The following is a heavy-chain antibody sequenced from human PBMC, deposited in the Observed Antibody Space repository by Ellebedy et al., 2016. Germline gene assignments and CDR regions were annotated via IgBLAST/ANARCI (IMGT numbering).Heavy chain of an antibody. V-gene: IGHV2-5*01. J-gene: IGHJ4*02. D-gene: IGHD4-17*01. CDR2: VYGNDDK. CDR1: GFSLTTNQVV. CDR3: AHRTTVTADDY. Sequence: SGPTLVKPTQTLTLTCTFSGFSLTTNQVVVGWVRQPPGQALEWLAFVYGNDDKRYSPSLKSRLTITKDTSKNEVVLTLTNMDPVDTATYYCAHRTTVTADDYWGQGTLVTVSS.